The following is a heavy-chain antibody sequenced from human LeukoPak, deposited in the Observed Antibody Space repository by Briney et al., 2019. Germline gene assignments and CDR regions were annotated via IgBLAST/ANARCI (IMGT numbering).Heavy chain of an antibody. D-gene: IGHD2-8*01. CDR2: INHSGST. J-gene: IGHJ4*02. CDR1: GGSFSGYY. CDR3: ARATNGVRDVDY. V-gene: IGHV4-34*01. Sequence: SETLSLTCAVYGGSFSGYYWSWIRQPPGKGLEWIGEINHSGSTNYIPSLKSRVTISVDTSKNQFSLKLSSVTAADTAVYYCARATNGVRDVDYWGQGTLVTVSS.